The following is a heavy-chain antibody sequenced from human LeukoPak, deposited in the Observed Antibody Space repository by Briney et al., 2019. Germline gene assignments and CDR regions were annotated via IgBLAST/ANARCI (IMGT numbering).Heavy chain of an antibody. J-gene: IGHJ4*02. CDR2: INAGNGNT. CDR1: GYTFTIYA. Sequence: ASVKVSCKASGYTFTIYAMHWVRQAPGQRLEWMGWINAGNGNTKYSQKFQGRVTITRDTSASTAYMELSSLRSEDTAVYYCARDRGYSSSFDDYWGQGTLVTVSS. V-gene: IGHV1-3*01. CDR3: ARDRGYSSSFDDY. D-gene: IGHD6-13*01.